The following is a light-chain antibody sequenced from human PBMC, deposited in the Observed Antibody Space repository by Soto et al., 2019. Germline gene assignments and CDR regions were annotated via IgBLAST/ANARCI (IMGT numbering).Light chain of an antibody. CDR1: SSNIGALYD. J-gene: IGLJ2*01. CDR2: DNN. V-gene: IGLV1-40*01. CDR3: QSYDNSLSGHVV. Sequence: QSVLTQPPSVSGAPGQGVTISCTGSSSNIGALYDVNWYQQLPGTAPKLLIYDNNNRPSGVPDRFSGSKSGTSASLAITGLQAEDEADYDCQSYDNSLSGHVVFGGGTKLTVL.